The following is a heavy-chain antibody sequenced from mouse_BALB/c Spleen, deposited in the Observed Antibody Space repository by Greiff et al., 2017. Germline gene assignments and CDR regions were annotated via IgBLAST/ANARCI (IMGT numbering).Heavy chain of an antibody. CDR3: TRGTGTGAMDY. CDR2: IYPGNSDT. V-gene: IGHV1-5*01. D-gene: IGHD4-1*01. J-gene: IGHJ4*01. Sequence: EVQGVESGTVLARPGATVKMSCKASGYTFTSYWMHWVKQRPGQGLEWIGAIYPGNSDTSYNQKFKGKAKLTAVTSTSTAYMELSSLTNEDSAVYYCTRGTGTGAMDYWGQGTSVTVSS. CDR1: GYTFTSYW.